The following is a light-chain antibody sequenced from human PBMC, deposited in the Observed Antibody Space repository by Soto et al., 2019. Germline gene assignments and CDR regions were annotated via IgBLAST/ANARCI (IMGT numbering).Light chain of an antibody. CDR3: QQRSDWPIT. Sequence: EIVLTQSPATLSLSPGERVTLSCRASQSVSSNLAWYQQKPGQAPRLLMYEASNRATGIPARFSGSGSGTEFTLTISSLQPDDFAVYHCQQRSDWPITFGQGTQLEIK. CDR1: QSVSSN. CDR2: EAS. J-gene: IGKJ5*01. V-gene: IGKV3-11*01.